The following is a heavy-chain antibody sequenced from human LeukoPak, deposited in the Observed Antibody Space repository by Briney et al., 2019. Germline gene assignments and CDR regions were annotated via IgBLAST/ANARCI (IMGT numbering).Heavy chain of an antibody. D-gene: IGHD1-26*01. CDR2: IYYSGST. CDR3: ANSPHLGDNWLDP. V-gene: IGHV4-59*12. Sequence: SETLSLTCTVSGGSISSYYWSWIRQPPGKGLEWIGYIYYSGSTNYNPSLKSRVTISVDTSKNQFSLKLSSVTAADTAVYYCANSPHLGDNWLDPWGQGTLVTVSS. J-gene: IGHJ5*02. CDR1: GGSISSYY.